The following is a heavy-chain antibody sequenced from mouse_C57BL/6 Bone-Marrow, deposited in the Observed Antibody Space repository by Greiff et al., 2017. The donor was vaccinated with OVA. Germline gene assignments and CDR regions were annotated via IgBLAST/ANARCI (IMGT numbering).Heavy chain of an antibody. CDR1: GFNIKDDY. D-gene: IGHD2-12*01. J-gene: IGHJ4*01. CDR2: IDPENGDT. V-gene: IGHV14-4*01. CDR3: TTPAYYSVYYAMDY. Sequence: EVQVVESGAELVRPGASVKLSCTASGFNIKDDYMHWVKQRPEQGLEWIGWIDPENGDTEYASKFQGKATITADTSSNTAYLQLSSLTSEDTAVYYCTTPAYYSVYYAMDYWGQGTSVTVSS.